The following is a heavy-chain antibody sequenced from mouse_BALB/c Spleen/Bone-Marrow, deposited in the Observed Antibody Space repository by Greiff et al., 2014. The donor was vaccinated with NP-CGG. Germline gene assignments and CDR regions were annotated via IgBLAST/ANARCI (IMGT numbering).Heavy chain of an antibody. CDR3: TRRPHQANSYFDC. Sequence: EVKLMESGGDLVKPGGSLKLSCVASGFTFSSYGMSWVRQTPDKRLEWVATISSGGSSTYYPASVKGRFTITRDNAKSTLYLQMSRQNKEDTAMEYGTRRPHQANSYFDCWGQGTTLTVSS. CDR2: ISSGGSST. D-gene: IGHD3-2*02. V-gene: IGHV5-6*02. CDR1: GFTFSSYG. J-gene: IGHJ2*01.